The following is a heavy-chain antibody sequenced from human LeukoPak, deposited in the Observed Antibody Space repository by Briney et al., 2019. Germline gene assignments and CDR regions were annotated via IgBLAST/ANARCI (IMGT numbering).Heavy chain of an antibody. V-gene: IGHV3-11*01. CDR2: ISSSGSTI. CDR3: AKHLDSSGYTRDY. D-gene: IGHD3-22*01. CDR1: GFTFSDYY. J-gene: IGHJ4*02. Sequence: PGGSLRLSCAASGFTFSDYYMSWIRQAPGKGLEWVSYISSSGSTIYYADSVKGRFTISRDNAKNSLYLQMNSLRAEDTAVYYCAKHLDSSGYTRDYWGQGTLVTVSS.